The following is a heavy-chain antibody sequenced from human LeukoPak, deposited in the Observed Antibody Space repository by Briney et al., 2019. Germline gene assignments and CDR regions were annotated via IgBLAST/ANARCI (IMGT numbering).Heavy chain of an antibody. CDR3: ARSRRVGNGEYPDY. J-gene: IGHJ4*02. CDR1: GYTFTGYY. CDR2: INPNTGDT. Sequence: ASVKVSCKASGYTFTGYYMHWVRKTPGQGLQWMGWINPNTGDTNYGRKFQGRVTMTRDTSINTAYMELRSLRSDDTAVYYCARSRRVGNGEYPDYWGQGTLVTVSS. D-gene: IGHD3-10*01. V-gene: IGHV1-2*02.